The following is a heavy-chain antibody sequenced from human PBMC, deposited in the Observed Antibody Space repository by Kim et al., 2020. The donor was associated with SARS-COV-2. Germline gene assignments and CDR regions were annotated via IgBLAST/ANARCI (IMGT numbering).Heavy chain of an antibody. Sequence: GGSLRLSCAASGFTFSSYWMHWVRQAPGKGLVWVSRINSDGSSTSYADSVKGRFTISRDNAKNTLYLQMNSLRAEDTAVYYCARGAAARGVYYYYYYGMDVWGQGTTVTVSS. D-gene: IGHD3-10*01. CDR2: INSDGSST. J-gene: IGHJ6*01. V-gene: IGHV3-74*01. CDR3: ARGAAARGVYYYYYYGMDV. CDR1: GFTFSSYW.